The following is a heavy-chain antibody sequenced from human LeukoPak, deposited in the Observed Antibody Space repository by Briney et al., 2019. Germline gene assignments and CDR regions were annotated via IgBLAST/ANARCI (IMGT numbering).Heavy chain of an antibody. CDR1: GFTFSSYW. CDR3: AKAGRASVTPEAFDI. J-gene: IGHJ3*02. CDR2: ISGSGGST. Sequence: GGSLRLSCAASGFTFSSYWMTWVRQAPGKGLEWVSAISGSGGSTYYADSVKGQFTISRDNSKNTPYLQMNNLRAEDTAVYYCAKAGRASVTPEAFDIWGQGTMVTVSS. V-gene: IGHV3-23*01. D-gene: IGHD4-17*01.